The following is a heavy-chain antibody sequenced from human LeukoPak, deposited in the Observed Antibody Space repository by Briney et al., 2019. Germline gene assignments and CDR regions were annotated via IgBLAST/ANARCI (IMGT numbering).Heavy chain of an antibody. V-gene: IGHV3-7*04. Sequence: QPGGSLRLSCAASGFTFSRYWMSWVRQAPGKGLEWVANIKQDESEKYYVDSVKGRFSISRDNAKNSLYLQMNSLRAEDTAEYYCARVGFYALDIWGQGTKVTVSS. CDR2: IKQDESEK. D-gene: IGHD3-3*01. J-gene: IGHJ3*02. CDR3: ARVGFYALDI. CDR1: GFTFSRYW.